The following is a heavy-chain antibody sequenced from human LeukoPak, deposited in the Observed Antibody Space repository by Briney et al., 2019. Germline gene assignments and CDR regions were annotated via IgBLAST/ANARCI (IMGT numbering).Heavy chain of an antibody. J-gene: IGHJ5*02. CDR3: ARGPRWRGYSGYDTAVGHWFDP. CDR1: GFTFSSYA. Sequence: GRSLRLSCAASGFTFSSYAMHWVRQAPGKGLEWVAVISYDGSNKYYADSVKGRFTISRDNSKNTLYLQMNSLRAEDTAVYYCARGPRWRGYSGYDTAVGHWFDPWGQGTLVTVSS. CDR2: ISYDGSNK. V-gene: IGHV3-30-3*01. D-gene: IGHD5-12*01.